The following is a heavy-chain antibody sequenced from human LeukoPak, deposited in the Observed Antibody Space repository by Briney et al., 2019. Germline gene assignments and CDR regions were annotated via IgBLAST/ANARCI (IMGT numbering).Heavy chain of an antibody. V-gene: IGHV1-46*01. CDR1: GYTFTSYY. CDR3: ARAYSRYDSGSYYYSGMDV. D-gene: IGHD5-12*01. CDR2: INPSGGST. Sequence: GASVKVSCKASGYTFTSYYMHWVRQAPGQGLEWMGIINPSGGSTSYAQKFQGRVTMTRDTSTSTVYLEMSSLTSQDTAVYYCARAYSRYDSGSYYYSGMDVWGQGTTVTVSS. J-gene: IGHJ6*02.